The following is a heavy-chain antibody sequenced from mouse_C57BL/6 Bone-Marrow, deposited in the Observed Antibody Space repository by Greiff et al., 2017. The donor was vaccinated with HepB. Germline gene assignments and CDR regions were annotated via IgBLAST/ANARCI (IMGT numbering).Heavy chain of an antibody. V-gene: IGHV7-1*01. Sequence: EVHLVESGGGLVQSGRSLRLSCATSGFTFSDFYMEWVRQSPGKGLEWIAASRNKANDYTTEYSASVKGRFIVSRDTSQSILYLQMNALRAEDNAIYYCARDAYYRNCGRYWYFDVWGTGTTVTVSS. J-gene: IGHJ1*03. CDR2: SRNKANDYTT. CDR3: ARDAYYRNCGRYWYFDV. D-gene: IGHD2-5*01. CDR1: GFTFSDFY.